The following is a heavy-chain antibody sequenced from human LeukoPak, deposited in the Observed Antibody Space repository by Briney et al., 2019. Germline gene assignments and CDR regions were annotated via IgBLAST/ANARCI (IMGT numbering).Heavy chain of an antibody. J-gene: IGHJ6*02. CDR2: IYYSGST. CDR3: ARTVAGTIPDYYYGMDV. Sequence: PSETLSLTCTVSGGSISSYYWSWIRQPPGKGLEWIGYIYYSGSTNYNPSLKSRVTISVDTSMNQFSLKLSSVTAADTAVYYCARTVAGTIPDYYYGMDVWGQGTTVTVSS. D-gene: IGHD6-19*01. V-gene: IGHV4-59*01. CDR1: GGSISSYY.